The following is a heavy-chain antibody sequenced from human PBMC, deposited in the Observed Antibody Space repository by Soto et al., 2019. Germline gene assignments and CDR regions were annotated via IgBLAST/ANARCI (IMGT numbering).Heavy chain of an antibody. CDR2: INHSGST. J-gene: IGHJ6*02. CDR1: GGSFSGYY. V-gene: IGHV4-34*01. D-gene: IGHD3-10*01. Sequence: PSETLSLTCAVYGGSFSGYYWSWIRQPPGKGLEWIGEINHSGSTNYNPSLKSRVTISVDTSKNQFSLKLSSVTAADTAVYYCARVRVRVTMVRGVDPYYYGMDVWGQGTTVTVSS. CDR3: ARVRVRVTMVRGVDPYYYGMDV.